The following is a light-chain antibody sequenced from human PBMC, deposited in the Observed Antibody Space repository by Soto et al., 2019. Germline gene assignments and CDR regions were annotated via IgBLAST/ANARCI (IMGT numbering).Light chain of an antibody. CDR3: QQYGSSPRT. CDR1: QSVSSSY. Sequence: EILMTQSPATLSVSPGERATLSCRASQSVSSSYLAWYQQKPGQAPRLLIYGASSRATGTPDRFSGSGSGTDFTLTISRREPEDFAVYYCQQYGSSPRTFGQGTKVDIK. CDR2: GAS. V-gene: IGKV3-20*01. J-gene: IGKJ1*01.